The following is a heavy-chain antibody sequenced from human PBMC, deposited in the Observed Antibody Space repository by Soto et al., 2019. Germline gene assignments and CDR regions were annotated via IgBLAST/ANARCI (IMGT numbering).Heavy chain of an antibody. Sequence: EVQLVESGGGLVKPGGSLRLSCAASGFTFSNAWMNWVRQAPGKGLEWVGRIKSKTDGGTTDYAAPVKGRFTISRDDSKHKLYLQMNSLKTEAIAVYYSTTGRHGRDSSGYYYGGNMAYWGQGTLVTVSS. CDR3: TTGRHGRDSSGYYYGGNMAY. CDR1: GFTFSNAW. D-gene: IGHD3-22*01. CDR2: IKSKTDGGTT. V-gene: IGHV3-15*07. J-gene: IGHJ4*02.